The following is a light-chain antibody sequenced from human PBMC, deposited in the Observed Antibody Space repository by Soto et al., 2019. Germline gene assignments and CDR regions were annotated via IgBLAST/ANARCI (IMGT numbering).Light chain of an antibody. CDR3: AVWDKSLNGLV. Sequence: QSVLTQPPSASGTPGQRVTISCSGSSSNIGSNTVNWYQQLPGTAPKLLIYNSNQRPSGVPDRFSGSKSGTSASLAISGLQSEDEADYYCAVWDKSLNGLVFGGGTKLTVL. CDR1: SSNIGSNT. J-gene: IGLJ2*01. CDR2: NSN. V-gene: IGLV1-44*01.